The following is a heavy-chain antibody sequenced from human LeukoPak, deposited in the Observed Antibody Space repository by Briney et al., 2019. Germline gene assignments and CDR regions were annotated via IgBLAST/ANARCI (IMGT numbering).Heavy chain of an antibody. CDR1: GGSISSSSYS. D-gene: IGHD3-22*01. V-gene: IGHV4-39*01. CDR3: ARYASSGYYRYYFDY. CDR2: IYYSGST. J-gene: IGHJ4*02. Sequence: SETLSLTCTVSGGSISSSSYSWGWLRQPPGKGLGWMVTIYYSGSTYYNPSLKSRVTISEDTSKNQFSLNLSSVTAADTAVYYCARYASSGYYRYYFDYWGQGTLATVSS.